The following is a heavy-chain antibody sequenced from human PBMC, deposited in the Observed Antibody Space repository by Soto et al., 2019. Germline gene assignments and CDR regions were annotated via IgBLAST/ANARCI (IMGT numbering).Heavy chain of an antibody. CDR2: IYYSGST. CDR1: GGSISSSSYY. Sequence: QLQLQESGPGLVKPSETLSLTCTVSGGSISSSSYYWGWIRQPPGKGLEWIGSIYYSGSTYYNPSLKRRVARSVETSNNQFSLKLSSVTAADTAVYYWARRFTGYDYVWGSYRRYGMDVWGQGTTVTVSS. D-gene: IGHD3-16*02. V-gene: IGHV4-39*01. CDR3: ARRFTGYDYVWGSYRRYGMDV. J-gene: IGHJ6*02.